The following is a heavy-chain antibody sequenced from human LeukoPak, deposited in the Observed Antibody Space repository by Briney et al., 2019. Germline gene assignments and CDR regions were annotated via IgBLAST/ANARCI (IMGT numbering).Heavy chain of an antibody. J-gene: IGHJ4*02. V-gene: IGHV4-30-2*01. CDR3: ARARMVRGVIGYFDY. CDR1: GGSISSGGYS. D-gene: IGHD3-10*01. Sequence: SGTLSLTCAVSGGSISSGGYSWSWIRQPPGKGLEWIGYIYHSGSTYYNPSLKSRVTISVDKSKNQFSLKLSSVTAADTAVYYCARARMVRGVIGYFDYWGQGTLVTVSS. CDR2: IYHSGST.